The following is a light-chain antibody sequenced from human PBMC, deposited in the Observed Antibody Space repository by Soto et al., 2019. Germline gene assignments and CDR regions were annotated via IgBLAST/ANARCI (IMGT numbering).Light chain of an antibody. CDR3: QQYGSSPLIS. V-gene: IGKV3-20*01. CDR2: DAS. Sequence: IVMTQFPATLSESPGERVTLSCRASQSVSTNVAWYQQKPGEAPRLIIFDASARAVDIPGRFSGSGSGTDFTLTLRRLEPEDFAVYYCQQYGSSPLISFGQGTRLEIK. J-gene: IGKJ5*01. CDR1: QSVSTN.